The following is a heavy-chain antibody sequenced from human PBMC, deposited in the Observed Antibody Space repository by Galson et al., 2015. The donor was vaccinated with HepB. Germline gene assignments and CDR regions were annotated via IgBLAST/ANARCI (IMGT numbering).Heavy chain of an antibody. CDR1: SYA. J-gene: IGHJ4*02. Sequence: SYAMSWVRQAPGTGLEWGANIKQDGSEKYYADSVKGRFTISRDNSKNTLYLQMNSLRAEDTAVYYCARDSYYYGSGIDPVGDYWGQGTLVTVSS. D-gene: IGHD3-10*01. CDR2: IKQDGSEK. V-gene: IGHV3-7*01. CDR3: ARDSYYYGSGIDPVGDY.